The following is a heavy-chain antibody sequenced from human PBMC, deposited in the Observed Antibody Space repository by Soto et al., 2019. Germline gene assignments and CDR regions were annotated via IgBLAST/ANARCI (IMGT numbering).Heavy chain of an antibody. CDR3: ARGSNDYGDYFYYFDY. Sequence: QVQLVQSGAEVKKPGASVKVSCKASGYTFTSYAMHWVRQAPGQRLEWMGWINAGNGNTKYSQKFQGGVTIARETSASTAYMELSSLTSEDTAVYYCARGSNDYGDYFYYFDYWGQGTLVTVSS. D-gene: IGHD4-17*01. CDR1: GYTFTSYA. CDR2: INAGNGNT. J-gene: IGHJ4*02. V-gene: IGHV1-3*01.